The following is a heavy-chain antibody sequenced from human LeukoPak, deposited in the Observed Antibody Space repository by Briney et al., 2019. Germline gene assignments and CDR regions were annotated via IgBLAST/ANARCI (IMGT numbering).Heavy chain of an antibody. D-gene: IGHD3-10*01. CDR2: IFPGGNT. Sequence: SETLSLTCTVSGGSVSSGTYYWNWMRQPAGKGLEWIGRIFPGGNTYFNPSLKSRVAISVDSSKNQFSLTLSSVTAADTALYFCARTFYYGSGSPFDYWGQGTLVTVSS. CDR3: ARTFYYGSGSPFDY. V-gene: IGHV4-61*02. J-gene: IGHJ4*02. CDR1: GGSVSSGTYY.